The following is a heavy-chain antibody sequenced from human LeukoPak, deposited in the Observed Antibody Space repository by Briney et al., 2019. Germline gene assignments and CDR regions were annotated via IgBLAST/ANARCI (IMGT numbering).Heavy chain of an antibody. D-gene: IGHD3-10*01. J-gene: IGHJ4*02. Sequence: GGSLSLSCAASGFTFSSYWMSWVRQAPGKGLEWLAVISYDGSNKYYADSVKGRFTISRDNSKNTLYLQMNSLRAEDTAVYYCARGRERVLLWFGELGYYFDYWGQGTLVTVSS. CDR3: ARGRERVLLWFGELGYYFDY. CDR2: ISYDGSNK. CDR1: GFTFSSYW. V-gene: IGHV3-30*19.